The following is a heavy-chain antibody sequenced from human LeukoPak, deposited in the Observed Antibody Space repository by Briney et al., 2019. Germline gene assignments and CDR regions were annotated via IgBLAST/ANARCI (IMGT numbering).Heavy chain of an antibody. CDR3: ATAPNYWYFDP. J-gene: IGHJ2*01. V-gene: IGHV4-59*01. Sequence: SETLSLTCTVSGGSISSYYWSWIRQPPGKALEWIGYIYYSGSTKYNPSFKSRVTISVDTSKNHFSLKLSSVTAADTALYYCATAPNYWYFDPWGRGTLVTVSS. CDR1: GGSISSYY. CDR2: IYYSGST.